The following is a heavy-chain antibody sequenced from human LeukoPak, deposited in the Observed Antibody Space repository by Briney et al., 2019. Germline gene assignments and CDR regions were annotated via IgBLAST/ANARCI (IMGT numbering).Heavy chain of an antibody. D-gene: IGHD3-9*01. V-gene: IGHV4-30-4*08. CDR2: IYYSGGT. J-gene: IGHJ4*02. Sequence: PSQTLSLTCTVSGGSISSGDYYWSWIRQPPGKGLEWIGYIYYSGGTYYNPSLKSRVTISVDTSKNQFSLKLSSVTAADTAVYYCAREGLLRYFDWLSGYFDYWGQGTLVTVSS. CDR1: GGSISSGDYY. CDR3: AREGLLRYFDWLSGYFDY.